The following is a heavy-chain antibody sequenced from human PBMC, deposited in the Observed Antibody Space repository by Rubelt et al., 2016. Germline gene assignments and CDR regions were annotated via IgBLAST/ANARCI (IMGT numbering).Heavy chain of an antibody. D-gene: IGHD4-23*01. V-gene: IGHV4-4*02. Sequence: QVQLQQSGPGLVKPSGTLSLTCAVSGASISSYNWWSWVRQSPGQGLEWIGEIYPSGSTNYNPSFKSRVTISMDKSKNQFSLKRNSVAAADAAIYYCATVPTTVDHHSGYFQHWGQGTLVTVSS. CDR1: GASISSYNW. J-gene: IGHJ1*01. CDR2: IYPSGST. CDR3: ATVPTTVDHHSGYFQH.